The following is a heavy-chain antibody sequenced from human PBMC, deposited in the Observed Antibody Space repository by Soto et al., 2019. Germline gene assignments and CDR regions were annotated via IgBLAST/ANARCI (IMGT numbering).Heavy chain of an antibody. CDR2: INVGNGNT. CDR1: GYTFTNYP. J-gene: IGHJ3*02. CDR3: ARDLWFGEFDAFDI. Sequence: ASVKVSCKASGYTFTNYPIHWVRQAPGQGLEWMGWINVGNGNTKYSQKFQGRVTITRDTSASTAYMELSSLRSEDTAVYYCARDLWFGEFDAFDIWGQGTMVIVSS. V-gene: IGHV1-3*01. D-gene: IGHD3-10*01.